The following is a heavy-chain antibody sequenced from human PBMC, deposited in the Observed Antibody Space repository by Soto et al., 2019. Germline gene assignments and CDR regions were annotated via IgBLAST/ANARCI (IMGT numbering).Heavy chain of an antibody. CDR3: TTHEEGAPWAGGFDS. D-gene: IGHD1-26*01. V-gene: IGHV3-23*01. J-gene: IGHJ5*01. CDR1: GFRFRTRA. CDR2: IRPGGDST. Sequence: PGGSLRLSCAASGFRFRTRAMSWVRQAPGKGLEWVASIRPGGDSTYYADSVKGRFAVSRDNSNVTLYLQMDSLRVEDTAIYYCTTHEEGAPWAGGFDSWGQGTLGTVSS.